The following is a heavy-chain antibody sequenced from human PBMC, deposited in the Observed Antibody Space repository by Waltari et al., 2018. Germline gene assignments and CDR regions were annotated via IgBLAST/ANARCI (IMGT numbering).Heavy chain of an antibody. CDR3: AREGYCSGGSCYPGATDY. CDR1: GYTFTNYG. Sequence: QVQLVQSGAEVKKPGASVKVSCKASGYTFTNYGISWVRQAPGQGLEWMGWIHTYNGNTNYAQKIQGRVTMTTDTSTSTAYMERRSLRSDDMAVYYWAREGYCSGGSCYPGATDYWGQGTLVTVSS. D-gene: IGHD2-15*01. V-gene: IGHV1-18*03. J-gene: IGHJ4*02. CDR2: IHTYNGNT.